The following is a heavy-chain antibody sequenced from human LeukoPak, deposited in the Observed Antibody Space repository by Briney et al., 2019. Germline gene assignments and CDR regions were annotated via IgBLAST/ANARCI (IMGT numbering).Heavy chain of an antibody. CDR1: GITFDDYA. D-gene: IGHD2-15*01. Sequence: PGGSLRLSCAASGITFDDYAMHWVRQAPGKGLEWVSGISRNSGSIGYADSVKGRFTISRDNAKNSLYLQMNSLRAEDTALYYCATDMGDCTDGSCAYGMDVWGQGTTVTVSS. J-gene: IGHJ6*02. CDR3: ATDMGDCTDGSCAYGMDV. V-gene: IGHV3-9*01. CDR2: ISRNSGSI.